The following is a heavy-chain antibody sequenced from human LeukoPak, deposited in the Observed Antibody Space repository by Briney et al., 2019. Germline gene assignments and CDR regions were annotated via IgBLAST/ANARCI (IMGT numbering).Heavy chain of an antibody. V-gene: IGHV3-66*01. CDR3: APELVSSGWSSRGFLDP. D-gene: IGHD6-19*01. CDR1: GFTFSSYS. CDR2: IYSGGST. J-gene: IGHJ5*02. Sequence: GGSLRLSCAASGFTFSSYSMNWVRQAPGKGLEWVSVIYSGGSTYDAASLKGRFPVSGDNSTNTLYRQIHRLRAEDPAVYSCAPELVSSGWSSRGFLDPWGQRTLVTVSS.